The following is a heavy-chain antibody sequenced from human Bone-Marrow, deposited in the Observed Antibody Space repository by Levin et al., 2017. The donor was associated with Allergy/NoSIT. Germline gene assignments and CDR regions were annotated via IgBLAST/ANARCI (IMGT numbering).Heavy chain of an antibody. CDR1: GESVSSIGAA. D-gene: IGHD1-20*01. CDR2: TYYRSQWYN. Sequence: SQTLSLTCDISGESVSSIGAAWNWIRQSPSRGLEWLGRTYYRSQWYNDYAESVKSRITIDADTSKNQFSLQLNSVTPEDTAVYYCARINWSHLFHFYGMDVWGQGTTVTVSS. J-gene: IGHJ6*02. CDR3: ARINWSHLFHFYGMDV. V-gene: IGHV6-1*01.